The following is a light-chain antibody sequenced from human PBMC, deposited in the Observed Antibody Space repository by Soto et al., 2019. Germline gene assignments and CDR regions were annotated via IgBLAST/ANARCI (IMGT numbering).Light chain of an antibody. Sequence: DIQLTQSPSFLSASVGDRVTITCLASQGISSYLAWYQQKPGKAPKLLIYAASTLQSGVPSRFSGSGSGTEFTLTISSLQSEDFAVYYCQQYDKWPRTFGQGTKVDI. J-gene: IGKJ1*01. V-gene: IGKV1-9*01. CDR1: QGISSY. CDR3: QQYDKWPRT. CDR2: AAS.